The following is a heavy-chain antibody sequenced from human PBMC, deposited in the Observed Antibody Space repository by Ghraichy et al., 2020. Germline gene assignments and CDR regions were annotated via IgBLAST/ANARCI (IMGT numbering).Heavy chain of an antibody. CDR2: ISAYNGYT. D-gene: IGHD3-22*01. V-gene: IGHV1-18*01. CDR3: ARETDSEYSSGRRRYGMDV. Sequence: ASVKVSFKASGYTFTDYVITWVRQAPGQGLEWMGWISAYNGYTNFRQKFQGRVTMTTDTSTTTAYMELTSLRSDDTAVYYCARETDSEYSSGRRRYGMDVWGQGTTVTVSS. CDR1: GYTFTDYV. J-gene: IGHJ6*02.